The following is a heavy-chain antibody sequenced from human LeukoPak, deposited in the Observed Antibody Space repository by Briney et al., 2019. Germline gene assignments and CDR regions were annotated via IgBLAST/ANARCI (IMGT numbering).Heavy chain of an antibody. Sequence: PGGSLRLSCAASGFTFDDYAMHSVRQAPGKGLEWVSGISWNSGSIGYADSVKGRFTISRDNAKNSLYLQMNSLRAEDTALYYCAKDKAYCGGDCYSYAFDIWGQGTMVTVSS. CDR2: ISWNSGSI. V-gene: IGHV3-9*01. D-gene: IGHD2-21*01. J-gene: IGHJ3*02. CDR1: GFTFDDYA. CDR3: AKDKAYCGGDCYSYAFDI.